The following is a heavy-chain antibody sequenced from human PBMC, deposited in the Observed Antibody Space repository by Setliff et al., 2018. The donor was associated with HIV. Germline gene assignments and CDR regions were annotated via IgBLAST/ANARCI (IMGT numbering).Heavy chain of an antibody. CDR1: GVPFRRFA. D-gene: IGHD5-12*01. V-gene: IGHV1-69*01. Sequence: VKASCKASGVPFRRFAFSWVRQAPGQGLEWMGVIIPMFGTTNYAQKFQGRVTNTADEPTSTVYMELTGLRFEDTAVYYCARVGEMATIGYSYYYMDVWGKGTTVTVSS. J-gene: IGHJ6*03. CDR3: ARVGEMATIGYSYYYMDV. CDR2: IIPMFGTT.